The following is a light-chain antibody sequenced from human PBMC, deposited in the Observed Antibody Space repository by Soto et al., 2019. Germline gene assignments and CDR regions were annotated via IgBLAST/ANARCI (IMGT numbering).Light chain of an antibody. CDR1: QSVSSK. CDR2: GAS. CDR3: QQYNNGLT. J-gene: IGKJ4*01. Sequence: EIVMTQSPATLSVSPGERATLSCRASQSVSSKLAWYQQKPGQAPMLLIYGASTRATGIPARFSGSGSGTEFTLTISSLQSEDFAVYYCQQYNNGLTFGGGTKVEIK. V-gene: IGKV3-15*01.